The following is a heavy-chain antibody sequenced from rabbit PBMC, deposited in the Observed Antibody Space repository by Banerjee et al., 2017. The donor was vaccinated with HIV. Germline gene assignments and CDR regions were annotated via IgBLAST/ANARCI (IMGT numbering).Heavy chain of an antibody. CDR2: IYTSSGST. CDR1: GFSFSSSYY. CDR3: ARGTNYGAYAFTFDP. J-gene: IGHJ2*01. D-gene: IGHD6-1*01. V-gene: IGHV1S43*01. Sequence: QSLEESGGDLVKPGASLTLTCTASGFSFSSSYYMCWVRQAPGKGLEWIACIYTSSGSTWYASWVNGRFTISRSTSLNTVTLQMTSLTAADTATYFCARGTNYGAYAFTFDPWGPGTLVTVS.